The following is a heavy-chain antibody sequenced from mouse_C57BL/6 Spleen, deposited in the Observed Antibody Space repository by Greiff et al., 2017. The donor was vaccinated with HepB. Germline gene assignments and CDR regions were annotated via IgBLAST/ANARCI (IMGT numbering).Heavy chain of an antibody. D-gene: IGHD6-1*01. Sequence: QVQLQQPGAELVKPGASVKLSCKASGYTFTSYWMHWVKQRPGQGLEWIGMIPPNSGSTNYNEKFKSKATLTVDKSSSTAYMQLSSLTSEDSAVYYSARGPLYYAMDYWGQGTSVTVSS. V-gene: IGHV1-64*01. J-gene: IGHJ4*01. CDR2: IPPNSGST. CDR3: ARGPLYYAMDY. CDR1: GYTFTSYW.